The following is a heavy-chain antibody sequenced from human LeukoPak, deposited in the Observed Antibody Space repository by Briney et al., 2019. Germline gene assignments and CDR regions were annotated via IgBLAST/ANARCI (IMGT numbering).Heavy chain of an antibody. CDR2: IYYSGTT. CDR1: GGSISSSSYY. V-gene: IGHV4-39*07. Sequence: PSETLSLTCTVSGGSISSSSYYWGWIRQPPGKGLEWIGSIYYSGTTNYNPSLTSRVTISIDTSKNQFSLKLTSVTAADTAMYYCASAPNYYYFDYWGQGTLVTVSS. D-gene: IGHD1-7*01. CDR3: ASAPNYYYFDY. J-gene: IGHJ4*02.